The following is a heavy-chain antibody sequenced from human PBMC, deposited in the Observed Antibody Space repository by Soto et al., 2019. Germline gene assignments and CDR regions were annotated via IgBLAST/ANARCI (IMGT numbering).Heavy chain of an antibody. CDR3: ASPHDYSNPHDAFDI. V-gene: IGHV1-69*02. J-gene: IGHJ3*02. Sequence: QVQLVQSGAEGKKPGSSVKVSCKASGGTFSSYTISWVRQAPGQGLEWMGRIIPILGIANYAQKFQGRVTITADKSTSTAYMELGSLGSEDTAVYYCASPHDYSNPHDAFDIWGQGTMVTVSS. CDR2: IIPILGIA. D-gene: IGHD4-4*01. CDR1: GGTFSSYT.